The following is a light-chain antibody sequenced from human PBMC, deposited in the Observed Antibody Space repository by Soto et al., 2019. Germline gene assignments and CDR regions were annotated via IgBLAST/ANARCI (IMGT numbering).Light chain of an antibody. J-gene: IGLJ2*01. CDR3: SSYTSSSTVL. CDR1: SSDIGGYNF. Sequence: QPVLTQPASVSGSPGQSITISCTGTSSDIGGYNFVSWYQQHPDKAPKLIIYDVSNRPSGISNRFSGSKSGNTASLTISGLQAEDEADYYCSSYTSSSTVLFGGGTKLTVL. V-gene: IGLV2-14*01. CDR2: DVS.